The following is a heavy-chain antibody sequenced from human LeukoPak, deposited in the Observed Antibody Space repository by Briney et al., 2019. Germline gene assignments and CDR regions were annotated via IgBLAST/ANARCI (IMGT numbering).Heavy chain of an antibody. D-gene: IGHD3-10*01. J-gene: IGHJ4*02. CDR3: ARVSQNGSGSYYNMDY. CDR2: IYTSGST. Sequence: PSETLSLTCTVSGGSISSGSYYWSWIRQPAGKGLEWIGRIYTSGSTNYNPSLKSRVTISVDTSKNQFSLKLSSVTAADTAVYYCARVSQNGSGSYYNMDYWGQGTLVTVSS. V-gene: IGHV4-61*02. CDR1: GGSISSGSYY.